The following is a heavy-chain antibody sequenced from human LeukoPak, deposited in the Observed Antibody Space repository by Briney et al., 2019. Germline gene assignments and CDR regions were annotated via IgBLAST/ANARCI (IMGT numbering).Heavy chain of an antibody. Sequence: PGRSLRLSCSASGFTFGDQAMTWFRQAPGKGLEWIGFIRSRPYGATTESAASVKGRFTISRDDSKSIAYLQMNTLKTEDTAVYYCAKGYSYSDYWGQGTLVTVSS. CDR3: AKGYSYSDY. CDR2: IRSRPYGATT. J-gene: IGHJ4*02. D-gene: IGHD5-18*01. V-gene: IGHV3-49*03. CDR1: GFTFGDQA.